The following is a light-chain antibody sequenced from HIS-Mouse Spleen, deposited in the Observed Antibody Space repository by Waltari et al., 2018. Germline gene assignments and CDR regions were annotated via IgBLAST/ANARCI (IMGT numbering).Light chain of an antibody. CDR3: YSTDSSGNHRV. Sequence: SYELTQPPSVSVSPGQTARITCSGDALPKKYAYWYQQKSGQAPVRVIYEDSKRPSGSPGGFSGSSSGTMATLTISGAQVEDEADYYCYSTDSSGNHRVFGGGTKLTVL. J-gene: IGLJ2*01. V-gene: IGLV3-10*01. CDR1: ALPKKY. CDR2: EDS.